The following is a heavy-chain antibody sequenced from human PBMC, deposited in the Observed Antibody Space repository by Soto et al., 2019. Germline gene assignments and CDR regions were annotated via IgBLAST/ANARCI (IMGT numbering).Heavy chain of an antibody. J-gene: IGHJ4*02. CDR1: GFTFSTYW. V-gene: IGHV3-74*01. Sequence: GGSLRLSCAASGFTFSTYWMHWVRQAPGKGLVWVSRINSDGSSTSYADSVKGRFTISRDNAKNTLYLQMNSLRAEDTALYYCAREYSSPRYFDYWGQGTLVTAPQ. CDR3: AREYSSPRYFDY. CDR2: INSDGSST. D-gene: IGHD6-13*01.